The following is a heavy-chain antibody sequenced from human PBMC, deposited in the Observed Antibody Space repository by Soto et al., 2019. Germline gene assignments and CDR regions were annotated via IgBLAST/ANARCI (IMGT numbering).Heavy chain of an antibody. D-gene: IGHD3-22*01. V-gene: IGHV3-33*01. CDR1: GFTFSSYG. Sequence: GGSLRLSCAASGFTFSSYGMHWVRQAPGKGLEWVAVIWYDGSNKYYADSVKGRFTISRDNSKNTLYLQMNSLRAEDTAVYYCARAPRAYDSSGYHLYWGQGTLVTVSS. CDR2: IWYDGSNK. CDR3: ARAPRAYDSSGYHLY. J-gene: IGHJ4*02.